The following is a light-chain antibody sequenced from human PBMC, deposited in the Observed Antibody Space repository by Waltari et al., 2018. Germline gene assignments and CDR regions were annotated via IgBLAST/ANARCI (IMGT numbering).Light chain of an antibody. CDR3: QTGGHGTWV. J-gene: IGLJ3*02. V-gene: IGLV4-69*01. Sequence: QLVLTQSPSASASLGASVKLTCTLSSGHSTNIIASLQQQPEKGPRYLMNVNSDGSHNKGGGIPESFSGSSSGAERYLTIDSLQSEEEADYYCQTGGHGTWVFGGGTRLTVL. CDR2: VNSDGSH. CDR1: SGHSTNI.